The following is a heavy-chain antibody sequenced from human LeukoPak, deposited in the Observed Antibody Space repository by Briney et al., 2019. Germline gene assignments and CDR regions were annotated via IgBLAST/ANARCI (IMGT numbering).Heavy chain of an antibody. D-gene: IGHD4-23*01. J-gene: IGHJ4*02. Sequence: GGSRRLSCAASGFTFSSYAMSWVRQAPGGGLEWVSAISGIGGSTYYAECGEGRFTTSRDNSTTTLYLQMDSLTAAGPAVYYAAKETTVVNRGSDYWGQGTLVTVSS. CDR3: AKETTVVNRGSDY. CDR1: GFTFSSYA. CDR2: ISGIGGST. V-gene: IGHV3-23*01.